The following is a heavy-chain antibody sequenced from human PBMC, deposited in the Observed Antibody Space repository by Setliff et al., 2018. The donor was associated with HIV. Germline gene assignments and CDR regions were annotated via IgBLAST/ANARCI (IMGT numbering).Heavy chain of an antibody. CDR3: ARRGRDGVLIVFATGFDP. J-gene: IGHJ5*02. Sequence: SETLSLTCAVYGASFSAYYWSWIRQPPGKGLEWIGEINYSGSTYYNPSLKSRVAISVDTSENQFSLKLNSVTAADTAVYYCARRGRDGVLIVFATGFDPWGQGTLVTVSS. V-gene: IGHV4-34*01. CDR2: INYSGST. CDR1: GASFSAYY. D-gene: IGHD2-8*01.